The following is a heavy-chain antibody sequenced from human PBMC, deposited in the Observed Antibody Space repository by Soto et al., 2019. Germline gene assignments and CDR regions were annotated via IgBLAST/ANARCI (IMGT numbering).Heavy chain of an antibody. CDR2: ISSSSSYI. Sequence: GGSLRLSCAASGFTFSSYSMNWVRQAPGKGLEWVSSISSSSSYIYYADSVKGRFTISRDNAKNSLYLQMNSLRAEDTAVYYCARGDGTTISIDYWGQGTLVTVSS. CDR3: ARGDGTTISIDY. J-gene: IGHJ4*02. CDR1: GFTFSSYS. V-gene: IGHV3-21*01. D-gene: IGHD1-1*01.